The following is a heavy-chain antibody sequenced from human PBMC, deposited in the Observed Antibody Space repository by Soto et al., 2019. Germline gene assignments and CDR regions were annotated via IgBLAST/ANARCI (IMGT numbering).Heavy chain of an antibody. J-gene: IGHJ4*02. D-gene: IGHD3-22*01. Sequence: SGPTLVNPTQPLTLTCTFSGFSLSTSGVGVVWIRQLPGKALEWLALIYWDDDKRYSPSLKSRLTITKDTSKNQVVLTMTNMDPVDTATYYCAQVGASYYYDSSGNPFFDYWGQGTLVTVSS. CDR1: GFSLSTSGVG. V-gene: IGHV2-5*02. CDR2: IYWDDDK. CDR3: AQVGASYYYDSSGNPFFDY.